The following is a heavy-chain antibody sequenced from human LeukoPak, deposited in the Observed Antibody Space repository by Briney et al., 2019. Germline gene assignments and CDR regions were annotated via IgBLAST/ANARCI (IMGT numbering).Heavy chain of an antibody. CDR1: GFTFSSYS. Sequence: GGSLRLSCAASGFTFSSYSMNWVRQAPGKGLERVSYISSSSSTIYYADSVKGRFTISRDNAKNSLYLQMNSLRAEDTAVYYCARHSSGWYGAIDYWGQGTLVTVSS. CDR2: ISSSSSTI. V-gene: IGHV3-48*01. J-gene: IGHJ4*02. D-gene: IGHD6-19*01. CDR3: ARHSSGWYGAIDY.